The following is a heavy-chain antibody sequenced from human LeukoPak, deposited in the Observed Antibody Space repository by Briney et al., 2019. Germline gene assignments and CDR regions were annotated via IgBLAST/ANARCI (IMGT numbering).Heavy chain of an antibody. D-gene: IGHD3-9*01. CDR3: ARKTGVLRYFDWLLDY. Sequence: PSETLSLTCAVYGGSFSGYYWSWIRQPPGKGLEWIGEINHSGSTNYNPSLKSRVTISVDTSKNQFSLKLSSVTAADTAVYYCARKTGVLRYFDWLLDYWGQGTLVTVSS. J-gene: IGHJ4*02. CDR1: GGSFSGYY. CDR2: INHSGST. V-gene: IGHV4-34*01.